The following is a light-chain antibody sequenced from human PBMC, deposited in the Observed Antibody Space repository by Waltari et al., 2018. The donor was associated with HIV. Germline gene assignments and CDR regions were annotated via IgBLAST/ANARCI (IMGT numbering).Light chain of an antibody. CDR1: SSNIGSNT. J-gene: IGLJ1*01. V-gene: IGLV1-44*01. CDR3: TTWDDSLDGYV. CDR2: SNN. Sequence: QSVLTQAPSASGPPGQRVTIPCSGSSSNIGSNTVHWYQQLPGTAPKLLIYSNNQRPSGVPDRFSGSKSGTSASLAISGLQSEDEADYYCTTWDDSLDGYVFGTGTKVTVL.